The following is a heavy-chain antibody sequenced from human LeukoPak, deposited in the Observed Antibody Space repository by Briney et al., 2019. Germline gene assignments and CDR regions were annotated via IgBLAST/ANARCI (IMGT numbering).Heavy chain of an antibody. Sequence: PGESLRLSCAVSGFTFSNHAMSWVRQAPGKGLEWVSTIGGGGGDRYYADSVKGRFTISRDNSKNTLYLQMNSLRAEDTAVYYCAKHLRCSGDSCYRPSYYYYGMDVWGQGTTVTVSS. D-gene: IGHD2-15*01. CDR1: GFTFSNHA. V-gene: IGHV3-23*01. J-gene: IGHJ6*02. CDR3: AKHLRCSGDSCYRPSYYYYGMDV. CDR2: IGGGGGDR.